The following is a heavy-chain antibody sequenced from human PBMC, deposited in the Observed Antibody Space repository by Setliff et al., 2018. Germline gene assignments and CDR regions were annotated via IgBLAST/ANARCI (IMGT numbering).Heavy chain of an antibody. D-gene: IGHD2-2*01. J-gene: IGHJ3*01. CDR2: IITSTGKT. V-gene: IGHV1-18*01. Sequence: ASVKVSCKASGYTFTNFGFHWLRQAPGQGLEWMAMIITSTGKTSYAQKFQGRVTVTTDTYTGKGYMELRSLRSDDTAMYFCARFGGSCSSSSCYASDLWGQGTMVTVSS. CDR3: ARFGGSCSSSSCYASDL. CDR1: GYTFTNFG.